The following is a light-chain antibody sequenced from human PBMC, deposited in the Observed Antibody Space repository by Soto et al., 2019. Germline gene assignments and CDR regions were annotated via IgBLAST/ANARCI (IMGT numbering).Light chain of an antibody. CDR1: QAISSS. CDR2: AAS. Sequence: DIQLTQSLSFLSASVGDRVTITCRASQAISSSLAWYQHNPGKAPKLLIYAASTLQNGVPSSFSGSGSGTEFTLTISSLQPEDFATYYCQHLNDYRYTFGQGTKVEIK. J-gene: IGKJ2*01. CDR3: QHLNDYRYT. V-gene: IGKV1-9*01.